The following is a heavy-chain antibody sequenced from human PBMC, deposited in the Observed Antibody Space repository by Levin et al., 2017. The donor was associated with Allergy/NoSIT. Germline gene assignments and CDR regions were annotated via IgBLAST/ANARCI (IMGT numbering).Heavy chain of an antibody. D-gene: IGHD5-12*01. CDR3: ARDREAWATTFDY. V-gene: IGHV3-30-3*01. Sequence: GGSLRLSCAASGFTFSSYAMHWVRQAPGKGLEWVAVISYDGSNKYYADSVKGRFTISRDNSKNTLYLQMNSLRAEDTAVYYCARDREAWATTFDYWGQGTLVTVSS. J-gene: IGHJ4*02. CDR1: GFTFSSYA. CDR2: ISYDGSNK.